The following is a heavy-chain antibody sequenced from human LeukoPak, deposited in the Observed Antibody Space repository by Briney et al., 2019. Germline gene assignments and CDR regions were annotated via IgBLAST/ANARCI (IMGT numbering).Heavy chain of an antibody. CDR3: ARDRGGDGYNTFDY. CDR2: IYYSGST. Sequence: SETLSLTCTVSGGSISSSSYYWGWLRQPPGKGLEWIGSIYYSGSTYYNPSLKSRVTISVDRSKNQFSLKLSSVTAADTAVYYCARDRGGDGYNTFDYWGQGTLVTVSS. V-gene: IGHV4-39*07. CDR1: GGSISSSSYY. D-gene: IGHD5-24*01. J-gene: IGHJ4*02.